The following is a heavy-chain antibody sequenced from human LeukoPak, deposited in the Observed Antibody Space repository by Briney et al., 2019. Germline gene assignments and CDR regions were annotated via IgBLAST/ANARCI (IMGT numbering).Heavy chain of an antibody. CDR1: GYSFTSYW. J-gene: IGHJ4*02. D-gene: IGHD3-10*01. CDR2: IYPGDSDT. V-gene: IGHV5-51*01. Sequence: HGESLKISCEGSGYSFTSYWIGWVRQMPGKGLEWMGIIYPGDSDTTYSPSFQGQVTISADKSISTVYLQWSSLKASDTAMYYCARRRGSMIRGVVFVDRDFDYWGQGTLVTVSS. CDR3: ARRRGSMIRGVVFVDRDFDY.